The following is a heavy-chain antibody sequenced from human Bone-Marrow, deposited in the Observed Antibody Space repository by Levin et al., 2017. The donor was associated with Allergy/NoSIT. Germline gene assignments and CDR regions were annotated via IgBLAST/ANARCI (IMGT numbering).Heavy chain of an antibody. J-gene: IGHJ4*02. D-gene: IGHD3-22*01. CDR2: IWYDGSNK. V-gene: IGHV3-33*01. Sequence: GGSLRLSCAASGFTFSSYGMHWVRQAPGKGLEWVAVIWYDGSNKYYADSVKGRLTISRDNSKNTLYLQMNSLRAEDTAVYYCARDLLRYYYDSSGYSWDDYWGQGTLVTVSS. CDR3: ARDLLRYYYDSSGYSWDDY. CDR1: GFTFSSYG.